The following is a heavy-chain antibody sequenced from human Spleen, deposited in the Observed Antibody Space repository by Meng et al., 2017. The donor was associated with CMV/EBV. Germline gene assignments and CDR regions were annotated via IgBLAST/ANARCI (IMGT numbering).Heavy chain of an antibody. Sequence: GESLKISCTASGFTFGDYAMSWVRQAPGKGLEWVSYISSSGSTIYYADSVKGRFTISRDNAKNSLYLQMNSLRAEDTAVYYCARVLFGQLRYFDWSTQDVWGQGTTVTVSS. V-gene: IGHV3-11*01. J-gene: IGHJ6*02. D-gene: IGHD3-9*01. CDR1: GFTFGDYA. CDR2: ISSSGSTI. CDR3: ARVLFGQLRYFDWSTQDV.